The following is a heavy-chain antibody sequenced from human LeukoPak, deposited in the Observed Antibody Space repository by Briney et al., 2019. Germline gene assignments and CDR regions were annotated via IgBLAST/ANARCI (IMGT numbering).Heavy chain of an antibody. CDR2: IYYSGST. Sequence: PSETLSLTCTVSGGFISNYYWSWLRQPPGKGPEWIGYIYYSGSTNYNPSLKSRVTISIDTSKNQFSLKLSSVTAADTAVYYCARKPTLTWGVNWYFDLWGRGTLVTVSS. J-gene: IGHJ2*01. D-gene: IGHD3-9*01. V-gene: IGHV4-59*08. CDR3: ARKPTLTWGVNWYFDL. CDR1: GGFISNYY.